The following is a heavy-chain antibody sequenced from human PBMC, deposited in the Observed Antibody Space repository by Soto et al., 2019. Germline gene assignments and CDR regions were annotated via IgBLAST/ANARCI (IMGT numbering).Heavy chain of an antibody. J-gene: IGHJ6*02. V-gene: IGHV3-23*01. CDR3: TKSRRGILMVYGFGGMDV. D-gene: IGHD2-8*01. CDR1: GFNFRNYA. CDR2: ISNSGDNT. Sequence: PGGSLRLSCAASGFNFRNYAMNWVRQAPGKGLEWVSAISNSGDNTYYADSVKGRFTISRDSSNSTLYLQMNNLRGEDTAVYFCTKSRRGILMVYGFGGMDVWGQGTTVTVSS.